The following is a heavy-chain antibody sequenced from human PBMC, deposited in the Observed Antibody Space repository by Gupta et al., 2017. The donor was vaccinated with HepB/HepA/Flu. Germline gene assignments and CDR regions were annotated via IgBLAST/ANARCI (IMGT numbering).Heavy chain of an antibody. CDR3: ARTLSNLYGSGSYEWFDP. V-gene: IGHV4-59*01. Sequence: QVQLQESGPGLVKPSETLSLTCPVSGGSISSYYWSWIRQPPGKGLEWIGYIYYSGSTNYNPSLKSRVTISVDTSKNQFSLKLSSVTAADTAVYYCARTLSNLYGSGSYEWFDPWGQGTLVTVSS. CDR2: IYYSGST. J-gene: IGHJ5*02. D-gene: IGHD3-10*01. CDR1: GGSISSYY.